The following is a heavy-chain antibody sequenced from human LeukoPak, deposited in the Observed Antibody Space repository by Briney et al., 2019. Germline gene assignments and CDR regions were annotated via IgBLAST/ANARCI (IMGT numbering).Heavy chain of an antibody. V-gene: IGHV3-66*01. Sequence: PAGSLRLSCAASGFTVSSNYMSWVRQVPGKGLEWVSVIYSDGTISYADSVKGRFTISRDNSENTLYLQMNSLRVEDTAVYYCAREVGVGASGQWGQGTLVTVCS. D-gene: IGHD1-26*01. J-gene: IGHJ4*02. CDR3: AREVGVGASGQ. CDR1: GFTVSSNY. CDR2: IYSDGTI.